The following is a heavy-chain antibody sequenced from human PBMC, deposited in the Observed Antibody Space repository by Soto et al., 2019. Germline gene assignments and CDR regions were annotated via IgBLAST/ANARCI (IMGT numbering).Heavy chain of an antibody. V-gene: IGHV3-23*01. CDR3: AKDRVAWGWFDP. CDR2: ISGSGGST. CDR1: GFTFSSYA. Sequence: EVQLLESGGGLVQPGGSLRLSCAASGFTFSSYAMSWVRQAPGKGLEWVSAISGSGGSTYYADSVKGRFTISRNNSKNTLYLQMNSLRAEDTAVYYCAKDRVAWGWFDPWGQGTLVTVSS. J-gene: IGHJ5*02. D-gene: IGHD2-21*01.